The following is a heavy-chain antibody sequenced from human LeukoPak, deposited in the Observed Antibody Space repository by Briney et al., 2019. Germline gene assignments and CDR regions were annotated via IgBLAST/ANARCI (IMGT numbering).Heavy chain of an antibody. D-gene: IGHD2-15*01. CDR2: IYYSGST. Sequence: SETLSLTCTVSGDSISSGNYYWSWIRQHPGKGLEWIGYIYYSGSTYYNPSLKSRVTISMDTSKNQFSLKLNSVSAADTAVYYCAREYRGYCGGGSCYGWFDPWGQGTPVTVSS. J-gene: IGHJ5*02. V-gene: IGHV4-31*03. CDR1: GDSISSGNYY. CDR3: AREYRGYCGGGSCYGWFDP.